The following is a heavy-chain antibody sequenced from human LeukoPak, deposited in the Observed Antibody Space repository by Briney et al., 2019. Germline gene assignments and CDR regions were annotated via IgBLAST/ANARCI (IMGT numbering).Heavy chain of an antibody. D-gene: IGHD3-10*01. CDR2: INPDGSTT. Sequence: GGSLRLSCAASGFTFSRYWIHWVRQAPGKGLEWVSRINPDGSTTTYADSVKGRFTISRDNAKNTVYLQMNSLRAEDTAVYYCARDAYYSGSGIYSKWGQGTLVTVSS. J-gene: IGHJ4*02. CDR1: GFTFSRYW. CDR3: ARDAYYSGSGIYSK. V-gene: IGHV3-74*01.